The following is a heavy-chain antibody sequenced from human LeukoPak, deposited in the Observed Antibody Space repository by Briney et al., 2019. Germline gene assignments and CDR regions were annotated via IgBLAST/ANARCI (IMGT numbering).Heavy chain of an antibody. J-gene: IGHJ4*02. D-gene: IGHD5-18*01. V-gene: IGHV1-8*01. Sequence: ASVKVSCKASGYTFTSYDINWVRQATGQGLEWMGWMNPNSGNTGYAQEFQGRVTMTRNTSISTAYMELSSLRSEDTAVYYCARGRGTSRVQLWLPTPFDYWGQGTLVTVSS. CDR3: ARGRGTSRVQLWLPTPFDY. CDR2: MNPNSGNT. CDR1: GYTFTSYD.